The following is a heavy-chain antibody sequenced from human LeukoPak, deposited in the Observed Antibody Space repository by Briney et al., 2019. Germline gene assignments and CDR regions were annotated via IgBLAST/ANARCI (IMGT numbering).Heavy chain of an antibody. CDR1: GGSISGSSSY. V-gene: IGHV4-39*07. CDR3: ARGTSSHSGWFDP. D-gene: IGHD6-6*01. J-gene: IGHJ5*02. Sequence: PSETLSLTCSVSGGSISGSSSYWGWIRQPPGTGLEWIGEINHSGGTNYNPSLKSRVTISVDTSKNQFSLKLSSVTAADTAVYCCARGTSSHSGWFDPWGQVTLVTVSS. CDR2: INHSGGT.